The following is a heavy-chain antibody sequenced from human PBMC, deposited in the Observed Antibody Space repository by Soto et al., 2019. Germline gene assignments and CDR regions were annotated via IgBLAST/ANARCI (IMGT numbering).Heavy chain of an antibody. CDR1: GYPVTAYY. D-gene: IGHD3-3*01. V-gene: IGHV1-2*02. CDR2: INPATGAA. J-gene: IGHJ3*02. Sequence: QLHLVQSGAVVKKPGASVTVSCSASGYPVTAYYMHWVRQAPGRGLEWMGGINPATGAAKYTQTFQGRVTLAREPSTSTVFMELSGLTSEDPAVFYWARGGGVGVAGSAAFDMWGQGTLVTVSS. CDR3: ARGGGVGVAGSAAFDM.